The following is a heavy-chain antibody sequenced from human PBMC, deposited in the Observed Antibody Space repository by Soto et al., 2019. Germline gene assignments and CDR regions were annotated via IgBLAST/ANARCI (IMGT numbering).Heavy chain of an antibody. CDR1: VFTFSSYS. V-gene: IGHV3-21*01. D-gene: IGHD2-8*01. Sequence: GGSLRLSCAASVFTFSSYSMNWVRQAPGKGLEWVSSISSSSSYIYYADSVKGRFTISRDNAKNSLYLQMNSLRAEDTAVYYCARDGIVLMVYAEPNWFDPWGQGTLVTVSS. CDR3: ARDGIVLMVYAEPNWFDP. CDR2: ISSSSSYI. J-gene: IGHJ5*02.